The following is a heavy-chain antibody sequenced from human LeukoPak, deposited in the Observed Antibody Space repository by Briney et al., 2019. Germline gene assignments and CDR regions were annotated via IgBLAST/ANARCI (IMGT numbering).Heavy chain of an antibody. V-gene: IGHV1-8*01. J-gene: IGHJ4*02. CDR1: GYTFTRYD. Sequence: ASVKVSCKASGYTFTRYDIILVRQASGQGLEWMGWMNPNSGHTGYAQKFQGRVTMTRSTSLSTAYMELTSLTSEDSVVDYCASSIGGLRKRNHYWGQGTLVTVSS. D-gene: IGHD3-16*01. CDR2: MNPNSGHT. CDR3: ASSIGGLRKRNHY.